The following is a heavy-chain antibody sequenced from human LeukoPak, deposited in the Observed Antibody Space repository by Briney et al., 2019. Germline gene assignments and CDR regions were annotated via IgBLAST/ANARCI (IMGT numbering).Heavy chain of an antibody. CDR1: GGSISSSSYY. CDR2: IYYSGST. J-gene: IGHJ4*02. V-gene: IGHV4-39*01. D-gene: IGHD3-22*01. CDR3: ARTIRYYYDSSGYYYELDY. Sequence: SETLSLTCTVSGGSISSSSYYWGWIRQPPGKGLEWIGSIYYSGSTYYNPSLKSRVTISVDTSKNQFSLKLSSVTAADTAVYYCARTIRYYYDSSGYYYELDYWGQGTLVTVSS.